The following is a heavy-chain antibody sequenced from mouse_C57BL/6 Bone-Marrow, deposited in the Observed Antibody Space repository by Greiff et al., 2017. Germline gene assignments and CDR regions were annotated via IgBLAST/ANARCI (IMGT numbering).Heavy chain of an antibody. Sequence: EVKVEESGGGLVQPGGSMKLSCVASGFTFSNYWMNWVRQSPEKGLEWVAQIRLKSDNYATHYAESVKGRFTISRDDSKSSVYLQMNNLRAEDTGIYYCTGITTVVPPDYWGQGTSVTVSS. V-gene: IGHV6-3*01. J-gene: IGHJ4*01. CDR2: IRLKSDNYAT. D-gene: IGHD1-1*01. CDR1: GFTFSNYW. CDR3: TGITTVVPPDY.